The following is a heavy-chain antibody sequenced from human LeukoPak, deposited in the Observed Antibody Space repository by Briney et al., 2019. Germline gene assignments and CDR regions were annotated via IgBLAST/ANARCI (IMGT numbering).Heavy chain of an antibody. CDR2: INWNGGST. V-gene: IGHV3-20*04. CDR3: ARDTAPITMIVVEPFYDY. CDR1: GFTFSSYG. D-gene: IGHD3-22*01. Sequence: GGSLRLSCAASGFTFSSYGMSWVRQAPGEGLEWVSGINWNGGSTGYADSVKGRFTISRDNAKNSLYLQMNSLRAEDTAVYYCARDTAPITMIVVEPFYDYWGQGTLVTVSS. J-gene: IGHJ4*02.